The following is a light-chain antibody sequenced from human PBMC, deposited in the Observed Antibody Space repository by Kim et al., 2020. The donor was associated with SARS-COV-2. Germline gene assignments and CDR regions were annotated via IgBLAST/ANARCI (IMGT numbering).Light chain of an antibody. CDR2: RNN. CDR1: GNNVGDQG. J-gene: IGLJ3*02. CDR3: SAWDSSLRVWV. Sequence: QAGLTQPPSVSKGLRQTATLTCTGNGNNVGDQGAAWLQQHQGHPPKLLSYRNNNRPSGISDRLSASRSGNTASLTITGLQPEDEADYYCSAWDSSLRVWVFGGGTQLTAL. V-gene: IGLV10-54*01.